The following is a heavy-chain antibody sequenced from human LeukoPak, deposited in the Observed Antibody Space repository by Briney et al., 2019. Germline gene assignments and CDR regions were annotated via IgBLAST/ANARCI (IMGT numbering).Heavy chain of an antibody. D-gene: IGHD3-10*01. V-gene: IGHV1-8*01. CDR1: GYTFTSYD. CDR2: MNPNSGNT. CDR3: ARGIRAHVGRSDY. Sequence: GASVKVSCKASGYTFTSYDINWVRQATGQGLEWMGWMNPNSGNTGYAQKFQGRFTMTRNTSISTAYMELSSLRSEDTAVYYCARGIRAHVGRSDYGGQGTLVTVSS. J-gene: IGHJ4*02.